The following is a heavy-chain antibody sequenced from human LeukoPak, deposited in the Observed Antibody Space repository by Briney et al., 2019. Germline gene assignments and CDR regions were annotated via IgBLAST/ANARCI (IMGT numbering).Heavy chain of an antibody. Sequence: GASVKVSCTASGYTFTSYYMHWVRQAPGQGLEWMGIINPSGGSTSYAQKFQGRVTMTRDMSTSTVYMELSSLRSEDTAVYYCARVGYYDSSGRDAFDIWGQGTMVTVSS. CDR2: INPSGGST. J-gene: IGHJ3*02. CDR1: GYTFTSYY. D-gene: IGHD3-22*01. V-gene: IGHV1-46*01. CDR3: ARVGYYDSSGRDAFDI.